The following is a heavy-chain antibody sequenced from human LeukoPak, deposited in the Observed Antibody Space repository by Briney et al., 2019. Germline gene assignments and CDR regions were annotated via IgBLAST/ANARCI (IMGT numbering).Heavy chain of an antibody. CDR1: GFTFSSYS. V-gene: IGHV3-21*01. J-gene: IGHJ3*01. Sequence: GGSLRLSCAASGFTFSSYSMNWVRQAPGKGLEWVSCISSSSSYICYADSIKGRFTISRDNAKNSLYLQMNSLRAEDTAVYYCARVTGGYSSSCDWGQGTMVTVSS. CDR3: ARVTGGYSSSCD. CDR2: ISSSSSYI. D-gene: IGHD6-13*01.